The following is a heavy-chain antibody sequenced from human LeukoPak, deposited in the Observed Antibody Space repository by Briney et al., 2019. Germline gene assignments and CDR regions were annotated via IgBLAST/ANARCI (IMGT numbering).Heavy chain of an antibody. Sequence: PGGSLRLSCAASGFTFSSNAMCWGCQAPGKGLEWVSALIGRGGSTYYADSVKGRFTISRDNSKNTLYLQMNSLRAENTAVYYSEIASYSPELFKHWGQGTLVTVSS. CDR3: EIASYSPELFKH. CDR1: GFTFSSNA. J-gene: IGHJ1*01. V-gene: IGHV3-23*01. CDR2: LIGRGGST. D-gene: IGHD2-15*01.